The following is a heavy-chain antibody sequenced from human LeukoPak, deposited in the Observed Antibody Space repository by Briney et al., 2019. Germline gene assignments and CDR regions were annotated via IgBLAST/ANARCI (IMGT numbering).Heavy chain of an antibody. CDR1: GFTFSSYW. CDR3: ARDRIAAAGTFDY. D-gene: IGHD6-13*01. Sequence: GGSLRPSCAASGFTFSSYWMSWVRQAPGKGREWVANIKQDGSEKYYVDSVKGRFTISRDNAKNSLYLQMNSMRAEDTAVYYCARDRIAAAGTFDYWGQGTLVTVSS. CDR2: IKQDGSEK. V-gene: IGHV3-7*01. J-gene: IGHJ4*02.